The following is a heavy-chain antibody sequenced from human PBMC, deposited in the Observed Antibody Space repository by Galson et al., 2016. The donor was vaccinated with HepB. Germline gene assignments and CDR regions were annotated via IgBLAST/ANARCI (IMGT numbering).Heavy chain of an antibody. CDR3: ARGNNFWSGYYADY. CDR2: IYYSGST. CDR1: GDSITSYY. J-gene: IGHJ4*02. V-gene: IGHV4-59*01. D-gene: IGHD3-3*01. Sequence: SETLSLTCTVSGDSITSYYWSWIRQPPGKGLEWIGCIYYSGSTNYNTSLQSRVSISLDTSKNQFSLKLNSVTAVDTAVYYCARGNNFWSGYYADYWGQGTLVTVSS.